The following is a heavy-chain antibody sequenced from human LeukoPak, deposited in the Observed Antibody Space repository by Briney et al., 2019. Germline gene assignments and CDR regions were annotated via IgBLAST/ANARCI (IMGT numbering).Heavy chain of an antibody. Sequence: GGSLRLSCAVSGFTVSSNYMSWVRQAPGKGLEWVSVIYSGGSTYYADSVKGRFTISRDNAKTSLYLQMNSLRAEDTALYYCAKAGDLWRGGPTPYYYYYGMDVWGQGTTVTVSS. CDR3: AKAGDLWRGGPTPYYYYYGMDV. J-gene: IGHJ6*02. V-gene: IGHV3-53*05. CDR2: IYSGGST. D-gene: IGHD2-21*01. CDR1: GFTVSSNY.